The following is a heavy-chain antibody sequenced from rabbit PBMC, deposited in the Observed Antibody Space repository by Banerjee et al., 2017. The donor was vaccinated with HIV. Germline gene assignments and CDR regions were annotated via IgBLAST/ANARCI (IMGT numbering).Heavy chain of an antibody. D-gene: IGHD4-2*01. V-gene: IGHV1S45*01. CDR2: INTISGDT. CDR1: GFSFSNGYV. Sequence: QQQLVESGGGLVKPGASLTLTCKASGFSFSNGYVMCWVRQAPGKGLEWIACINTISGDTVYATWAKGRFTISKASWTTVTLQMTSLTAADTATYFCARRYAGTTDWDYFNLWGPGTLVTVS. CDR3: ARRYAGTTDWDYFNL. J-gene: IGHJ4*01.